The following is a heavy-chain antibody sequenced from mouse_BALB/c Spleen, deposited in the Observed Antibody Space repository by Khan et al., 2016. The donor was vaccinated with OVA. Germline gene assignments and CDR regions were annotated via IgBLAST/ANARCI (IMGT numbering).Heavy chain of an antibody. V-gene: IGHV5-17*02. CDR1: GFTFSNFG. D-gene: IGHD1-1*01. CDR3: ARSFFYVYYFDQ. J-gene: IGHJ2*01. CDR2: ISGDSSTI. Sequence: EVQLQESGGGLVQPGGSRKLSCVASGFTFSNFGMHWVRQAPEKGLEWVAYISGDSSTIYYTDTVKGRFTISRDNPKNTLFLQLTSLGSDDMAMYYCARSFFYVYYFDQWGQGTTLTVSS.